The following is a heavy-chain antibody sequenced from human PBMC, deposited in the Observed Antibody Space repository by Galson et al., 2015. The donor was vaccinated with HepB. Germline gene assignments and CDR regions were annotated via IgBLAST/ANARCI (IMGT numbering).Heavy chain of an antibody. CDR2: IIPIFGTS. J-gene: IGHJ6*03. Sequence: SVKVSCKASGGTFSSYAISWVRQAPGQGLEWMGGIIPIFGTSNYAQKFQGRVTITADESTSTAYVEASRLRSEDTAVYYCARAYSGRIKRQYCSNTGCYDYYYYMDVWAKGPRSPSP. CDR1: GGTFSSYA. V-gene: IGHV1-69*13. CDR3: ARAYSGRIKRQYCSNTGCYDYYYYMDV. D-gene: IGHD2-2*01.